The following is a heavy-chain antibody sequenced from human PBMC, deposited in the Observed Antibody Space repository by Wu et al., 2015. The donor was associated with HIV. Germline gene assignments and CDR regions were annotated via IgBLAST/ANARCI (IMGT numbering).Heavy chain of an antibody. Sequence: QVQLVQSGAEVKKPGSSVKVSCKASGGTFSTHAISWVRQAPGQGLEWMGRIIPILGTTNFAEKFQGRVTITADESRGSAYLELSSLRSEDTAVYYCARNTDSVATSCIVWASWGQGTTVTVSS. CDR2: IIPILGTT. CDR1: GGTFSTHA. D-gene: IGHD5-12*01. CDR3: ARNTDSVATSCIVWAS. J-gene: IGHJ6*02. V-gene: IGHV1-69*11.